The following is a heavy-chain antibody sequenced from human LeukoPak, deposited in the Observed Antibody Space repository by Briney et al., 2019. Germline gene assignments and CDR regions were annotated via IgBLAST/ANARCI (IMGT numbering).Heavy chain of an antibody. CDR1: GYPISSGYY. Sequence: SETLSLTCAVSGYPISSGYYWGWIRQPPGKGLEWIGHIYHSGTTYYNPSLKSRVTISVDTSKNQFSLRLNPVTAADTAVYYCARLRNNYIGNGDFPRYWGQGTLVTVSS. CDR3: ARLRNNYIGNGDFPRY. V-gene: IGHV4-38-2*01. D-gene: IGHD2-21*01. CDR2: IYHSGTT. J-gene: IGHJ4*02.